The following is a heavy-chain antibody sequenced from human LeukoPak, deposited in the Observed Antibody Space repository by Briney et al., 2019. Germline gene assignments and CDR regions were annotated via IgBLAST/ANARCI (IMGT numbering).Heavy chain of an antibody. J-gene: IGHJ4*02. CDR3: ARCSGFRTHFDY. D-gene: IGHD3-22*01. V-gene: IGHV3-13*01. CDR1: GFTFSSYA. Sequence: PGGSLRLSCATSGFTFSSYAMRWVRQATGKGLEWVSAIGTAGDTYYPGSVKGRFTISRDNSKNTLYLQMNSLRAEDTAVYYCARCSGFRTHFDYWGQGTLVTVSS. CDR2: IGTAGDT.